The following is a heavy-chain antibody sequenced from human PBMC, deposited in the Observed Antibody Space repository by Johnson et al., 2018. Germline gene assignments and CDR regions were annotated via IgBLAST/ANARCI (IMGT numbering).Heavy chain of an antibody. J-gene: IGHJ3*02. CDR2: ISSSSSTI. V-gene: IGHV3-48*01. Sequence: VQLVQSGGGLVQPGGSLRLSCAASGFTFSSYSMNWVRQAPGKGLEWVSYISSSSSTIYYADSVTGRFTISRDNAKNSLYLQMNSLRAKDTAGSYCAKPGYSYAENDAFDIWGQGTMVTVSS. D-gene: IGHD5-18*01. CDR3: AKPGYSYAENDAFDI. CDR1: GFTFSSYS.